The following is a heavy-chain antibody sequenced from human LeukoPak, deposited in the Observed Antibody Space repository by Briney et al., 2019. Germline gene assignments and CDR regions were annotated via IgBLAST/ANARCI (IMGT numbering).Heavy chain of an antibody. CDR3: ARYTAARSGYYYYYMDV. D-gene: IGHD6-6*01. CDR1: GFTFSRYV. V-gene: IGHV3-30-3*01. CDR2: ISYDGNNK. J-gene: IGHJ6*03. Sequence: GRSLRLSCGASGFTFSRYVMHWVRQAPGKGLEWVAVISYDGNNKYYADSVKGRFTISRDNAKNSLYLQMNSLRAEDTAVYYCARYTAARSGYYYYYMDVWGKGTTVTVSS.